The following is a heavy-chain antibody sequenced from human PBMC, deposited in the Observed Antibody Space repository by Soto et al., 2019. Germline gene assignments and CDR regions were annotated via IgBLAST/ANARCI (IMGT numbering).Heavy chain of an antibody. CDR3: ARGVYMDWFDP. CDR1: GFTFSSYW. J-gene: IGHJ5*02. Sequence: GGSLRLSCAASGFTFSSYWMHWVRQAPGKGLVWVSRINSDGSSTSYADSVKGRFTISRDNAKNTLYLQMNSLRAEDTAVYYCARGVYMDWFDPWGQGTLVTVSS. D-gene: IGHD2-2*02. CDR2: INSDGSST. V-gene: IGHV3-74*01.